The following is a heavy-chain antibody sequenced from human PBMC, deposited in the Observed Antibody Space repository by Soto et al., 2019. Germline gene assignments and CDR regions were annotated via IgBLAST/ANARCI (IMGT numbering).Heavy chain of an antibody. CDR2: FYWDDER. Sequence: QITLKESGPTLVKPTQTLTLTCTFSGFSLTDSGVGVAWIRQPPGKALEWLALFYWDDERRYRPYLKNRLTLIKDTSNNHVVLIMTNMDPVDTATYYCAHSVRGDSCRGGNCYTFDYWGQGTVVTVSS. D-gene: IGHD2-15*01. CDR1: GFSLTDSGVG. V-gene: IGHV2-5*02. J-gene: IGHJ4*02. CDR3: AHSVRGDSCRGGNCYTFDY.